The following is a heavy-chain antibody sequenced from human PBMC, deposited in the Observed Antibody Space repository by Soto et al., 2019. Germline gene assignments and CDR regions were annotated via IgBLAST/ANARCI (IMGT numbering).Heavy chain of an antibody. D-gene: IGHD4-17*01. CDR1: GGSFSGYY. CDR3: ARGRYGDYYYYGMDV. CDR2: INHSGST. J-gene: IGHJ6*02. V-gene: IGHV4-34*01. Sequence: SETLSLTCAVYGGSFSGYYWSWIRQHPGTGLEWIGEINHSGSTNYNPSLKSRVTISVDTSKNQFSLKLSSVTAADTAVYYCARGRYGDYYYYGMDVWGQGTTVTVSS.